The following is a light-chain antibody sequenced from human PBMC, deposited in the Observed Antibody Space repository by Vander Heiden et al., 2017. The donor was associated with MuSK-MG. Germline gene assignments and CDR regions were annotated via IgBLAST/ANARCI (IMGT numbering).Light chain of an antibody. CDR3: SQVLQIPLT. CDR1: QTRLHSNGYNY. Sequence: DLVLTQSPLSLPVTPGKSASHPCRPSQTRLHSNGYNYLDWYQQKPGQAPQMLIFLGANRASGVPDRISGSGSGTDFTLKISRVEAEDVGIYYCSQVLQIPLTFGQGTQVEIK. J-gene: IGKJ5*01. CDR2: LGA. V-gene: IGKV2-28*01.